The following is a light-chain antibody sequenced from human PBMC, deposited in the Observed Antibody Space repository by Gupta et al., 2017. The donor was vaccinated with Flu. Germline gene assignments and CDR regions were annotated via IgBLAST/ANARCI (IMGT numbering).Light chain of an antibody. CDR3: QVWDTSSGHSWV. CDR2: DDS. CDR1: NIDSKS. Sequence: KTARITCEGNNIDSKSVHWYQQRPGQARVLVVYDDSDRPSGIPERFSGSNSGNTATLTVSGVEAGDEADYYCQVWDTSSGHSWVFGGGTKLTVL. J-gene: IGLJ3*02. V-gene: IGLV3-21*03.